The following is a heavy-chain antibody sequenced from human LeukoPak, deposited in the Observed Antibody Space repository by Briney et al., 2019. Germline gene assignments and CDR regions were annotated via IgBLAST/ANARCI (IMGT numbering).Heavy chain of an antibody. J-gene: IGHJ4*02. CDR1: GYSFTNYW. V-gene: IGHV5-51*01. CDR3: AIISKKYYFDY. Sequence: GESLKISCEGSGYSFTNYWIVWVRQMPGKGLEWMGIIYPGDSDTRYSPSFQGQVTISADKSISTAYLQWSSLKASDTAMYYCAIISKKYYFDYWGQGTLVTVSS. CDR2: IYPGDSDT.